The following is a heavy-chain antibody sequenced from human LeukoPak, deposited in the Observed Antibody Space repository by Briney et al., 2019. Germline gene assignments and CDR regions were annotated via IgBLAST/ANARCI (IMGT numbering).Heavy chain of an antibody. J-gene: IGHJ4*02. CDR3: ARVARCTSCFDVDY. V-gene: IGHV4-38-2*02. Sequence: PSETLSLTCTVSGGSISSYYWNWIRQPSGKGLEWIGSFFLKGSTYYNPSLKSRVTISVDTSKNQFSLTLSSVTAADTAVYYCARVARCTSCFDVDYWGQGTLVTVSS. CDR1: GGSISSYY. CDR2: FFLKGST. D-gene: IGHD2-2*01.